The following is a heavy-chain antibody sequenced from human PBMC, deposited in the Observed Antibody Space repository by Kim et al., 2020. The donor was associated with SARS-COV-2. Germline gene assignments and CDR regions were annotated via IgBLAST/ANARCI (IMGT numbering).Heavy chain of an antibody. V-gene: IGHV3-48*02. Sequence: GGSLRLSCAASGFTFSSYSMNWVRQAPGKGLEWVSYISSSSSTIYYADSVKGRFTISRDNAKNSLYLQMNSLRDEDTAVYYCARGGEYYYDSSGSCLDYWGQGTLVTVSS. CDR2: ISSSSSTI. J-gene: IGHJ4*02. D-gene: IGHD3-22*01. CDR3: ARGGEYYYDSSGSCLDY. CDR1: GFTFSSYS.